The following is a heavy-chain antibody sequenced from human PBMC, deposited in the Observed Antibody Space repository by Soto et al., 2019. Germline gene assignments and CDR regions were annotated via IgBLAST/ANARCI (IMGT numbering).Heavy chain of an antibody. V-gene: IGHV4-31*03. CDR3: ASGRRAYYESCCPRFDY. Sequence: QGQLQESGPGLVKPSQTLSLSCSVSGGSISSGGYYWTWIRQYPGQVLEWIGYFYYSGSTYYHASLKRRVSISVNTSESQFSLKLSSVTAADTAVYYCASGRRAYYESCCPRFDYWGQGTLVTVSS. J-gene: IGHJ4*02. D-gene: IGHD3-22*01. CDR2: FYYSGST. CDR1: GGSISSGGYY.